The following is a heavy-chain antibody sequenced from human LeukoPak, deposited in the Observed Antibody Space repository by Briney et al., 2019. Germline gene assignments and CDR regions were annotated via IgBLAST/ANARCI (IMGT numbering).Heavy chain of an antibody. CDR3: ARVKDPGGYYYYYYMDV. D-gene: IGHD3-16*01. CDR2: ISSNNAPI. CDR1: GGSFSGYY. J-gene: IGHJ6*03. Sequence: LSLTCAVHGGSFSGYYMSWIRQAPGKGLEWVSYISSNNAPIYYADSVKGRFTISRDNAKNSLYLQMNSLRAEDTAVYYCARVKDPGGYYYYYYMDVWGKGTTVTVSS. V-gene: IGHV3-11*04.